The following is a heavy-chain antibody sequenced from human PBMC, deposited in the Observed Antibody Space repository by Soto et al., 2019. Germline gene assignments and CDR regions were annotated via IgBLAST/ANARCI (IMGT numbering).Heavy chain of an antibody. V-gene: IGHV3-21*01. D-gene: IGHD3-22*01. CDR3: ARVIRCDSGYDYYYDSSGYYPFDY. CDR2: ISSSSSYI. J-gene: IGHJ4*02. CDR1: GFTFSSYS. Sequence: GGSLRLSCAASGFTFSSYSMNCVRQAPGKGLEWVSSISSSSSYIYYADSVKGRFTISRDNAKNSLYLQMNSLRAEDTAVYYCARVIRCDSGYDYYYDSSGYYPFDYWGQGTLVTDSS.